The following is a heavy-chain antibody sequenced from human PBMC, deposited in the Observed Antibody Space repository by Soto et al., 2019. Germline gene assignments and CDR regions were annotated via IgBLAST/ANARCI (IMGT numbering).Heavy chain of an antibody. D-gene: IGHD3-22*01. CDR2: IYYSGST. CDR1: GGSIGSGGYY. V-gene: IGHV4-31*03. CDR3: ARAAQGSGYYFDY. Sequence: PSETLSLTCTVSGGSIGSGGYYWSWIRQHPGKGLEWIGYIYYSGSTYYNPSLKSRVTISVDTSKNQFSLKLSSVTAADTAVYYCARAAQGSGYYFDYWGQGTLVTVSS. J-gene: IGHJ4*02.